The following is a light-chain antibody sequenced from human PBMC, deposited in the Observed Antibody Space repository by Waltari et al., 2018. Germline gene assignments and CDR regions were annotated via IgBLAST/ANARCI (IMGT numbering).Light chain of an antibody. J-gene: IGLJ2*01. CDR2: EVS. Sequence: HHPPRKAPKCMIYEVSKRPSAVSNRFSGSKSGNTASLTISGLQAEDEADYYCTSYAISTTSPVLFGGGTKLTVL. V-gene: IGLV2-14*01. CDR3: TSYAISTTSPVL.